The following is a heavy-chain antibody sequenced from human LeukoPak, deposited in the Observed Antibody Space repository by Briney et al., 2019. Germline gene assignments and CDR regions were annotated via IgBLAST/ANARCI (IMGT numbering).Heavy chain of an antibody. D-gene: IGHD2-2*01. CDR2: IAYDGSNK. V-gene: IGHV3-30*18. CDR3: AKDLRTWYCSSTSCRQPDAFDI. Sequence: SGGSLRLSCAASGFTFSSYGMHWVRKAPGKGLEWVAVIAYDGSNKYYADSVKGRFTISRDNSKNTLYLQMNSLRAEDTAVYYCAKDLRTWYCSSTSCRQPDAFDIWGQGTMVTVSS. CDR1: GFTFSSYG. J-gene: IGHJ3*02.